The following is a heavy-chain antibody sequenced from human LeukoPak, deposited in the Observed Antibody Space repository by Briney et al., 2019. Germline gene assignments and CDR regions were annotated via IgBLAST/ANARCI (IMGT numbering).Heavy chain of an antibody. CDR3: ARRRYCSGGSCYKVLGFDY. V-gene: IGHV4-34*01. J-gene: IGHJ4*02. CDR2: INHSGST. CDR1: GGSFSGYY. Sequence: PSETLSLTCAVYGGSFSGYYWSWIRQPPGKGLEWIGEINHSGSTNYNPSLKSRVTISVDTSKNQFSLKLSSVTAADTAVYYCARRRYCSGGSCYKVLGFDYRGQGTLVTVSS. D-gene: IGHD2-15*01.